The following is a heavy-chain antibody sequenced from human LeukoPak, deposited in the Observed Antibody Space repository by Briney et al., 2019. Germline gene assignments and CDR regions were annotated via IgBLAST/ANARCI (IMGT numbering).Heavy chain of an antibody. Sequence: GASVKVSCKASGYTFTDYFIHWVRQAPGQGLEWMGWINPNNGGTNYAQKLQGRVTMTTDTSTSTAYMELRSLRSDDTAVYYCAVSIGGNPPYFDYWGQGTLVTVSS. CDR1: GYTFTDYF. V-gene: IGHV1-18*04. J-gene: IGHJ4*02. CDR3: AVSIGGNPPYFDY. CDR2: INPNNGGT. D-gene: IGHD4-23*01.